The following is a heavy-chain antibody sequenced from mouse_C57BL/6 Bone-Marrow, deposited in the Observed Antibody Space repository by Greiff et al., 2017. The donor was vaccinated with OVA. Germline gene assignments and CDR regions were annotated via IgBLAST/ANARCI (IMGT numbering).Heavy chain of an antibody. J-gene: IGHJ3*01. CDR2: LRNKANGYTT. CDR3: ARYEIYYGYDEAWFAY. V-gene: IGHV7-3*01. Sequence: VKLVESGGGLVQPGGSLSLSCAASGFTFTDYYMSWVRQPPGQALAWLGFLRNKANGYTTEYSASVKGRFTISRDNSHSILYLQMNALRAEDSATYDCARYEIYYGYDEAWFAYWGQGTLVTVSA. D-gene: IGHD2-2*01. CDR1: GFTFTDYY.